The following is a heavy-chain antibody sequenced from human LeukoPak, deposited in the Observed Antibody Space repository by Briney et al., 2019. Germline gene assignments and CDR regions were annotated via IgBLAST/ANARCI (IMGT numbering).Heavy chain of an antibody. CDR1: GGTFGSYA. CDR2: IIPIFGTA. J-gene: IGHJ5*02. CDR3: ARVPPAKSRHGWFDP. V-gene: IGHV1-69*13. Sequence: SVKVSCKASGGTFGSYAISWVRQAPGQGLEWMGGIIPIFGTANYAQKFQGRVTITADESTSTAYMELSSLRSEDTAVYYCARVPPAKSRHGWFDPWGQGTLVTVSS.